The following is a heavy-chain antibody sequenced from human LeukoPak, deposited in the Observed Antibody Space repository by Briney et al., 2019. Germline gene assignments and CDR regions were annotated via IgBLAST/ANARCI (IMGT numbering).Heavy chain of an antibody. CDR2: IDWDDDK. V-gene: IGHV2-70*11. D-gene: IGHD3-22*01. CDR3: ARISDHYDSSGYSVFDY. Sequence: SGPRLVNPTQTLTLTCTLSGFSLRSSGMCVSWIRQPPGKALERLARIDWDDDKYYSTSLKTTLTISKDTSKNQVVLTMINMDPVDTATYYCARISDHYDSSGYSVFDYWGQGILVSVSS. J-gene: IGHJ4*02. CDR1: GFSLRSSGMC.